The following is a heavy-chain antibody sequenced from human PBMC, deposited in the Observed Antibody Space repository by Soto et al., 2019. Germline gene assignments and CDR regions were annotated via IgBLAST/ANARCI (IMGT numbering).Heavy chain of an antibody. CDR3: AKSAPMDAGDKYYYDF. CDR1: GSTFSTFG. Sequence: SMKVSCKASGSTFSTFGISWVRQAPGQGLEWMGGIIPFFGTARYSQKFEDRITITADESTNTVYMDLRSLTSEDTAIYYCAKSAPMDAGDKYYYDFWGQGALVTVSS. D-gene: IGHD4-17*01. J-gene: IGHJ4*02. V-gene: IGHV1-69*01. CDR2: IIPFFGTA.